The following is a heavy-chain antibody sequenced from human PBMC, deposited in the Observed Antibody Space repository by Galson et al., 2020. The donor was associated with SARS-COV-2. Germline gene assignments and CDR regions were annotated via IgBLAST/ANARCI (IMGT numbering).Heavy chain of an antibody. D-gene: IGHD4-4*01. Sequence: SVPVTCKASRGTLSNYAISWLRQAPAPGLEWMGGLIPNLGTSNYAQKSHARVTITADESTSTAYMELSSLRSEDTAVYYCARLTTVTTHAYYYYGMDVWGQGTTVTVSS. CDR1: RGTLSNYA. V-gene: IGHV1-69*13. CDR2: LIPNLGTS. J-gene: IGHJ6*02. CDR3: ARLTTVTTHAYYYYGMDV.